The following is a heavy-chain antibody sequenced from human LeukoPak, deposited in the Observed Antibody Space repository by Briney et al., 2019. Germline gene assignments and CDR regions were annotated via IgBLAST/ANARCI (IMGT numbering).Heavy chain of an antibody. V-gene: IGHV3-11*01. CDR3: ARVPVPNIVEYYFDF. CDR1: GFTFSDYY. J-gene: IGHJ4*02. Sequence: GGSLRLSCAASGFTFSDYYMSWIRQAPGKGLEWVSYISSSGSTIYCADSVKGRFTISRDNAKNSLYLQMNSLRAEDTAVYYCARVPVPNIVEYYFDFWGQGTLVTVSS. D-gene: IGHD3-22*01. CDR2: ISSSGSTI.